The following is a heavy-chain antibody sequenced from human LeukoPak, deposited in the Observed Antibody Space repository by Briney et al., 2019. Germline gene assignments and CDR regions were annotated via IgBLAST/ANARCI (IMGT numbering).Heavy chain of an antibody. D-gene: IGHD3-16*02. Sequence: GGSLRLSCAASGFTFSSYSMNGVRQAPGKGREWLSYINKSSGAIYYADAVKGRFTISRDNSKNTLYLEMNSLRAEDTAVYYCARVNRGDAFDIWGQGTLVTVSS. CDR1: GFTFSSYS. CDR3: ARVNRGDAFDI. CDR2: INKSSGAI. J-gene: IGHJ3*02. V-gene: IGHV3-48*04.